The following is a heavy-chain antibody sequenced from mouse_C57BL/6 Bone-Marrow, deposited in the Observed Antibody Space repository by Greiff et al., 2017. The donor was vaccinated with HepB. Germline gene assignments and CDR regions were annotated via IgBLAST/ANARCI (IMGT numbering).Heavy chain of an antibody. CDR1: GYTFTSYW. CDR3: ARADYGSSYGFDDY. CDR2: IDPSDSYT. V-gene: IGHV1-59*01. D-gene: IGHD1-1*01. Sequence: QVQLQQPGAELVRPGTSVKLSCKASGYTFTSYWMHWVKQRPGQGLEWIGVIDPSDSYTNYNQKFKGKATLTVDTSSSTAYMQLSSLTSEDSAVYYCARADYGSSYGFDDYWGQGTTLTVSS. J-gene: IGHJ2*01.